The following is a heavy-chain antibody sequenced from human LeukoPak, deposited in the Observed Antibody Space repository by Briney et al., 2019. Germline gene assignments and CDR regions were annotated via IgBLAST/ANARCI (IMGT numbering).Heavy chain of an antibody. J-gene: IGHJ4*02. CDR3: ARDGWQLGHYFDS. D-gene: IGHD5-24*01. CDR1: GASISSGDYY. Sequence: TSETLSLTCTVSGASISSGDYYWSWIRQPPGKGLEWIGYIYYSGSTYYNPSLKSRVTISVDTSKNQFSLKLSSVTAADTAVYYCARDGWQLGHYFDSWGQGTLVAVSS. V-gene: IGHV4-30-4*08. CDR2: IYYSGST.